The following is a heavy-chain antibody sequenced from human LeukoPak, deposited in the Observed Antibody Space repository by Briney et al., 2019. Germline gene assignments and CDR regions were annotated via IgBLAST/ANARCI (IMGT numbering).Heavy chain of an antibody. CDR2: FNPSGGGT. CDR1: GYTFTSYY. Sequence: ASVKVSCKASGYTFTSYYMHWVRQAPGQGLEWMGMFNPSGGGTTYAQKFQGRVTMTRDTSTSTVYMELSSLRSEDTAVYYCARGRFVLDYYRFDYWGLGTLVTVSS. D-gene: IGHD3-22*01. CDR3: ARGRFVLDYYRFDY. V-gene: IGHV1-46*01. J-gene: IGHJ4*02.